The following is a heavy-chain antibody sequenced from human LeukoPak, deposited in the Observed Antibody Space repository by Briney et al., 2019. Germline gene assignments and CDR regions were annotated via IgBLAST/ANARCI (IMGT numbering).Heavy chain of an antibody. J-gene: IGHJ4*02. Sequence: SETLSLTCTVSGYSISSGYYWGWIRQTPGKGLEWIGSLYHSGITYYNPSLKSRLTISVDTSKNQFSLKLSSVTAADTAVYYCATDGVGSRGYGDLDYWGQGTLVTVSS. CDR1: GYSISSGYY. V-gene: IGHV4-38-2*02. CDR3: ATDGVGSRGYGDLDY. D-gene: IGHD3-22*01. CDR2: LYHSGIT.